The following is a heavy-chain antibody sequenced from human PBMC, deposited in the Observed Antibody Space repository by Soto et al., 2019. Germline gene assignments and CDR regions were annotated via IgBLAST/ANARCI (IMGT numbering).Heavy chain of an antibody. J-gene: IGHJ4*02. D-gene: IGHD3-3*01. CDR1: GYSISSGYY. Sequence: NPSETLSLTCAVSGYSISSGYYWGWIRQPPGKGLEWIGSIYHSGSTYYNPSLKSRVTISVDTSKNQFSLKLSSVTAADTAVYYCARKTDPDFWSGSPAEYYFDYWGQGTLVTVSS. V-gene: IGHV4-38-2*01. CDR2: IYHSGST. CDR3: ARKTDPDFWSGSPAEYYFDY.